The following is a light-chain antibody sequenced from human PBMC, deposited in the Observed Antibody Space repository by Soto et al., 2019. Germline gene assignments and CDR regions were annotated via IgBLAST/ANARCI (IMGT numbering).Light chain of an antibody. CDR2: GAS. Sequence: EVVRTQSPXTLSVSPGERATLSCRASQSLSDTVAGYPQKPGQAPRRLIYGASTRATGIPARFTGSGSGTDFTLTISSLQSEDFGVHYCQQYRSWPRTFGQGTKVEI. J-gene: IGKJ1*01. CDR1: QSLSDT. V-gene: IGKV3-15*01. CDR3: QQYRSWPRT.